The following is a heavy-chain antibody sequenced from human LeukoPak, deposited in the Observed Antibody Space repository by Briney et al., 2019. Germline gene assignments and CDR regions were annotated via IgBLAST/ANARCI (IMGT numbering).Heavy chain of an antibody. CDR2: ISDIGSI. CDR3: AGPPPRNTAF. V-gene: IGHV4-59*08. CDR1: GFTFSSYA. D-gene: IGHD2/OR15-2a*01. J-gene: IGHJ4*02. Sequence: GSLRLSCAASGFTFSSYAMSWIRQPPGKGLEWIAYISDIGSINYNPSLKSRVTISLDTSKNQFSLKLSSVTAADTAVYYWAGPPPRNTAFGGREPLVTVPS.